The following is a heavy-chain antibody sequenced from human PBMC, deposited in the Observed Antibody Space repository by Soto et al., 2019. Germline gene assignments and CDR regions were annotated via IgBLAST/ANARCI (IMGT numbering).Heavy chain of an antibody. CDR3: AKGLWARAAASSLDY. CDR2: ISSDGSSK. D-gene: IGHD6-13*01. Sequence: GGSLRLSCAASGFTFSSYGMHWVRQAPGKGLEWVAVISSDGSSKYYTDSVKGRFTISRDNSKKTLYLQMNSLRTEDTAVYYCAKGLWARAAASSLDYWGQGTLVTVSS. CDR1: GFTFSSYG. J-gene: IGHJ4*02. V-gene: IGHV3-30*18.